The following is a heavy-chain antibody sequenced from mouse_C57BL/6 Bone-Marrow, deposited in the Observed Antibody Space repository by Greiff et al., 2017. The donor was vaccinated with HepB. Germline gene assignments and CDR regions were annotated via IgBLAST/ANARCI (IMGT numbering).Heavy chain of an antibody. J-gene: IGHJ1*03. V-gene: IGHV1-81*01. D-gene: IGHD2-5*01. CDR1: GYTFTSYG. CDR3: ADSKSYWYFDV. CDR2: IYPRSGNT. Sequence: HLQQSLSYLSSPFSSLNLSCKASGYTFTSYGISWVKHRTVHCLEWIGEIYPRSGNTYYNEKFKGKATLTADKSSSTAYMELRSLTSEDSAVYFCADSKSYWYFDVWGTGTTVTVSS.